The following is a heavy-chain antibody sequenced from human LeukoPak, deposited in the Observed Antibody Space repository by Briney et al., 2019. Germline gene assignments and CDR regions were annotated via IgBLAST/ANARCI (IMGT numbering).Heavy chain of an antibody. CDR2: IYYSGST. Sequence: SETLSLTCTVSGGSISSYYWNWIRQPPGKGLEWIGYIYYSGSTNYNPSLKSRVTISVDTSKNQFSLKLSSVAAADTAVYYCARGGWYPESFQHWGQGALVTVSS. D-gene: IGHD6-19*01. CDR1: GGSISSYY. V-gene: IGHV4-59*01. J-gene: IGHJ1*01. CDR3: ARGGWYPESFQH.